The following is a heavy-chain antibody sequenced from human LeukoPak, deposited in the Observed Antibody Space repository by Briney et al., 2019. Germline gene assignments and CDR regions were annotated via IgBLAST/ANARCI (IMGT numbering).Heavy chain of an antibody. J-gene: IGHJ4*02. D-gene: IGHD2-2*01. Sequence: GGSLRLSCAASGFTFSSYSMNWVRQAPGEGLEWVSSISSSSSYIYYADSVKGRFTISRDNAKNSLYLQMNSVRAEDTAVYYCARDLRRSSTSHWGQGTLVTVSS. CDR1: GFTFSSYS. CDR2: ISSSSSYI. V-gene: IGHV3-21*01. CDR3: ARDLRRSSTSH.